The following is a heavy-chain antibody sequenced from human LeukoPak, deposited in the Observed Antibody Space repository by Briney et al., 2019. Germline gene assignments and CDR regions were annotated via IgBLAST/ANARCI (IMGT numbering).Heavy chain of an antibody. D-gene: IGHD2-2*01. CDR1: GFTVSSNY. Sequence: GGSLRLSCAASGFTVSSNYMSWVRQAPGKGLEWVSAISGSGGSIYYADSVKGRFTISRDNSKNTLYLQMNSLRAEDTAVYYCAKDGFYCSSTSCYDYFDYWGQGTLVTVSS. CDR3: AKDGFYCSSTSCYDYFDY. V-gene: IGHV3-23*01. CDR2: ISGSGGSI. J-gene: IGHJ4*02.